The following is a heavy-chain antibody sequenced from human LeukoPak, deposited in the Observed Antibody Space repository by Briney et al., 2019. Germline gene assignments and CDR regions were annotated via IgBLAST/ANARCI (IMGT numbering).Heavy chain of an antibody. CDR1: GGSISSYY. V-gene: IGHV4-4*07. D-gene: IGHD3-10*01. J-gene: IGHJ5*02. CDR2: IYTSGST. CDR3: ARGRGSGTSDWFDP. Sequence: SETLSLTCTVSGGSISSYYWSWIRQPAGKGLEWIGRIYTSGSTNYNPSLKSRVTMSVDTSKNQFSLKLSSVTAADTAVYYCARGRGSGTSDWFDPWGQGTLVTVSS.